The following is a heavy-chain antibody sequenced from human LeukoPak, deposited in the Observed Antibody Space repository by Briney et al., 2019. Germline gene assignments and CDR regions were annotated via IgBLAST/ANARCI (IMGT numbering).Heavy chain of an antibody. V-gene: IGHV4-39*01. CDR3: ARGYGDSPPGY. CDR1: GGSISSSSYY. D-gene: IGHD4-17*01. Sequence: SETLSLTCTVSGGSISSSSYYWGWIRQPPGKGLEWIGSNYYSGSTYYNPSLKSRVTIFVDTSKNQFSLKLSSVTAADTAVYYCARGYGDSPPGYWGQGTLVTVSS. CDR2: NYYSGST. J-gene: IGHJ4*02.